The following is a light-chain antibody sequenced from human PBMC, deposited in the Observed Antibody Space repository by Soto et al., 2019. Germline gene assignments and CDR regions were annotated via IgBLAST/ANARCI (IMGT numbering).Light chain of an antibody. CDR3: QQYERPPFA. CDR1: QRVSNRY. J-gene: IGKJ2*01. Sequence: EIVLTQSPGTLSLSPGDRATLSCRASQRVSNRYLAWYQQKPGQAPRLLIYDASTRAAGVPDRVTGGGSGTDFTLTISALEPEDFALYFCQQYERPPFAFGQGTRLEI. V-gene: IGKV3-20*01. CDR2: DAS.